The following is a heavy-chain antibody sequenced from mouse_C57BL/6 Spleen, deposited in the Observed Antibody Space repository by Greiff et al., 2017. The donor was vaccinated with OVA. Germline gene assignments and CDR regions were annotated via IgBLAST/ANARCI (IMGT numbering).Heavy chain of an antibody. Sequence: QVQLQQPGTELVKPGASVKLSCKASGYTFTSYWMHWVKQRPGPGLEWIGNINPSNGGTNYNEKFKSKATLTVDKSSSTAYMQLSSLTSEDSAVYYCARDRAVVVHFDGWGTGTTVTVSS. J-gene: IGHJ1*03. CDR3: ARDRAVVVHFDG. CDR1: GYTFTSYW. CDR2: INPSNGGT. V-gene: IGHV1-53*01. D-gene: IGHD1-1*01.